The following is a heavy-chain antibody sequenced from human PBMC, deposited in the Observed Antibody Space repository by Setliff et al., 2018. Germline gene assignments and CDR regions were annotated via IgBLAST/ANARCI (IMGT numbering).Heavy chain of an antibody. J-gene: IGHJ6*03. V-gene: IGHV1-2*06. CDR3: ARAEYTSSSLYYYMDV. Sequence: ASVKVSCKAFRYTFNDYYIHWVRQTPGQGLEWMGRINPSSGGTDDAQSFLGRVTMTRDTAISTAYMELSRLTSDDTAVYYCARAEYTSSSLYYYMDVWGKGTTVTVS. D-gene: IGHD6-6*01. CDR1: RYTFNDYY. CDR2: INPSSGGT.